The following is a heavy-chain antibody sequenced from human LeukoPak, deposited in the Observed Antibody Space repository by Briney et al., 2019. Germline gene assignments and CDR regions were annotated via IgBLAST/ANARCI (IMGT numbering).Heavy chain of an antibody. CDR3: AGSGSTYYYYMDV. CDR1: GYTFTGYY. J-gene: IGHJ6*03. D-gene: IGHD3-10*01. Sequence: ASVKVSCKASGYTFTGYYMHWVRQAPGQGLEWMGWINPNSGGTNYAQKFQGRVTMTRDTSISTAYMELSRLRSDDTAVYCCAGSGSTYYYYMDVWGKGTTVTVSS. CDR2: INPNSGGT. V-gene: IGHV1-2*02.